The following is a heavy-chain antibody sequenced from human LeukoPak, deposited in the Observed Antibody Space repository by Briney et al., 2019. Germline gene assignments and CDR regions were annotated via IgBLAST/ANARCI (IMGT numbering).Heavy chain of an antibody. D-gene: IGHD5-18*01. J-gene: IGHJ3*02. V-gene: IGHV4-34*01. CDR2: IDHSGST. CDR1: GGSFSFYF. Sequence: KSSETLSLTCAVYGGSFSFYFWSWIRQSPGKGLEWIGEIDHSGSTKYNQSLKSRVSISVDKSKKQFSLKLNSVTAADTAIYYCAIWLRGYRTGGDAFDIWGQGTMVTVSS. CDR3: AIWLRGYRTGGDAFDI.